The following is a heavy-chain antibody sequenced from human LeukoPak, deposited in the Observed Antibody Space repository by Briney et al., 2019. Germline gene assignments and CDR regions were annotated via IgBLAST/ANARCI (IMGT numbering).Heavy chain of an antibody. CDR1: GGSISSYY. D-gene: IGHD4-17*01. CDR2: ICYSGST. V-gene: IGHV4-59*01. Sequence: PSETLSLTCTVSGGSISSYYWSWIRQPPGKGLEWIGYICYSGSTNYNPSLKSRVTISVDTSKNQFSLKLSSVTAADTAVYYCARVRVYGDFPGYYYGMDVWGQGTTVTVSS. J-gene: IGHJ6*02. CDR3: ARVRVYGDFPGYYYGMDV.